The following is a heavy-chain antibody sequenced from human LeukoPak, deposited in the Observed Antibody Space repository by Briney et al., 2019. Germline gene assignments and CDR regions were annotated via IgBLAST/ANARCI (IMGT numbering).Heavy chain of an antibody. CDR3: ARSRGIPDAFDM. Sequence: GGSLRLSCAASGFTFSSYSMNWVRQAPGKGLEWVSSISSSSSSYIYYADSVKGRFTISRGNAKNSLYLQMNSLRAEDTAVYYCARSRGIPDAFDMWGLGTMVTVSS. D-gene: IGHD2-21*01. V-gene: IGHV3-21*01. J-gene: IGHJ3*02. CDR1: GFTFSSYS. CDR2: ISSSSSSYI.